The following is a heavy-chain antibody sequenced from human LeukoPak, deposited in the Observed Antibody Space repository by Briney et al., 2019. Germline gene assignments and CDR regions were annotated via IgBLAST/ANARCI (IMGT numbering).Heavy chain of an antibody. V-gene: IGHV3-23*01. CDR1: GFTFSSYA. CDR2: ISGSGGST. D-gene: IGHD6-19*01. J-gene: IGHJ4*02. CDR3: AKAPLRVGSGCHLDY. Sequence: GGSLRLSCAASGFTFSSYAMSWVRQAPGKGLEWVSAISGSGGSTYYADSVKGRFTISRDNSKNTLYLQMNSLRAEDTAVYYCAKAPLRVGSGCHLDYWGQGTLVTVSS.